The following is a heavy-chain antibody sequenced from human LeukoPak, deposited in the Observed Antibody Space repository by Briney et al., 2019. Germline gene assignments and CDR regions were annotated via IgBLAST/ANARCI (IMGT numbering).Heavy chain of an antibody. CDR3: ARDRGGNRETDY. V-gene: IGHV4-39*07. J-gene: IGHJ4*02. D-gene: IGHD4-23*01. CDR2: IYYSGST. CDR1: GGSISSSSYY. Sequence: SETLSLTCTVSGGSISSSSYYWGWIRQPPGKGLEWIGNIYYSGSTYYNPSLKSRVTISVDTSKNQFSLKLSSVTAADTAMYYCARDRGGNRETDYWGQGTLVTVSS.